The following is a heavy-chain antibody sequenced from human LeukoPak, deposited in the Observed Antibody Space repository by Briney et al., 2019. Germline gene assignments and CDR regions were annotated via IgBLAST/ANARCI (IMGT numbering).Heavy chain of an antibody. J-gene: IGHJ4*02. D-gene: IGHD6-19*01. CDR1: GGSFSGYY. Sequence: SETLSLTCAVYGGSFSGYYWSWIRQPPGKGLEWIGEINHSGSTNYNPSLKSRVTISVDTSKNQISLKLSSVTAADTAVYYCARARAVAGTMDYWGQGTLVTVSS. V-gene: IGHV4-34*01. CDR3: ARARAVAGTMDY. CDR2: INHSGST.